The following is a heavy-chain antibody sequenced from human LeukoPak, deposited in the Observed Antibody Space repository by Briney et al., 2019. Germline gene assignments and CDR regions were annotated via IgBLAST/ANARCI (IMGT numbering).Heavy chain of an antibody. CDR2: ISHSGSP. CDR1: GGSFSGYY. V-gene: IGHV4-34*01. J-gene: IGHJ4*02. D-gene: IGHD1-26*01. Sequence: SETLSLTCAVYGGSFSGYYWSWIRQPPGKGLEWIGEISHSGSPTYNPSLKSRAIISADTSKNQFSLRLTSVTAADTAVYYCASSSGSYSPFDYWGQGTLVTVSS. CDR3: ASSSGSYSPFDY.